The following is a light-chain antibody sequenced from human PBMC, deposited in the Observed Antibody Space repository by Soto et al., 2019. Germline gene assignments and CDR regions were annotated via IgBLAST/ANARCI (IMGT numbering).Light chain of an antibody. Sequence: ERVVTQSPPTLSVSPGERVTLSCRASQSVGTTFAWYQQRPGQPPRLLIYGASTRATGIPARFSGSGSGTEFTLTISSLQSEDFALYYCQQYKDWPLTFGGGTKVDI. CDR2: GAS. V-gene: IGKV3-15*01. CDR1: QSVGTT. CDR3: QQYKDWPLT. J-gene: IGKJ4*01.